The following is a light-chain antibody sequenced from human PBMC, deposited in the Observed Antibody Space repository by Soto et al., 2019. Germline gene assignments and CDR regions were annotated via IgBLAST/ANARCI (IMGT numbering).Light chain of an antibody. V-gene: IGKV3-15*01. Sequence: EIVMTQSPATLSVSPGERATLSCRASQSVSTKLAWYQQKPGQAPRRLIYGASTRATVIQARFSGSVSETEFTLTISSLQSEDFAVYYCQQYNNWPPWTFGQGTKVEIK. J-gene: IGKJ1*01. CDR2: GAS. CDR3: QQYNNWPPWT. CDR1: QSVSTK.